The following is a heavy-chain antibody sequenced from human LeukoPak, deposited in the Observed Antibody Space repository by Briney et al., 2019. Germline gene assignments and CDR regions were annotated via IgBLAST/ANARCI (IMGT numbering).Heavy chain of an antibody. J-gene: IGHJ4*02. CDR1: GGSFSGYY. Sequence: SETLSLTCAVYGGSFSGYYWSWIRQPPGKGLEWIREIDHSGSTNYNPSLKSRVTISVDTSKNQFSLKLSSVTAADTAVYYCARGHTYYYDSSGYYIDYWGQGTQVTVSS. CDR3: ARGHTYYYDSSGYYIDY. V-gene: IGHV4-34*01. D-gene: IGHD3-22*01. CDR2: IDHSGST.